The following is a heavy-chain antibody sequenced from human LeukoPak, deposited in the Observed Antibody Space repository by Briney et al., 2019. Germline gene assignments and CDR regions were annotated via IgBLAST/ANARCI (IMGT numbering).Heavy chain of an antibody. J-gene: IGHJ4*02. CDR3: ARYGSGSYRGSGEYYFDY. V-gene: IGHV4-31*03. CDR2: IYYSGST. D-gene: IGHD3-10*01. Sequence: SETLSLTCTVSGGSISSGGYYWSWIRQHPGKGLEWIGYIYYSGSTYYNPSLKSRVTISVDTSKNQFSLKLSSVTAADTAVYYCARYGSGSYRGSGEYYFDYWGQGTLVTVSS. CDR1: GGSISSGGYY.